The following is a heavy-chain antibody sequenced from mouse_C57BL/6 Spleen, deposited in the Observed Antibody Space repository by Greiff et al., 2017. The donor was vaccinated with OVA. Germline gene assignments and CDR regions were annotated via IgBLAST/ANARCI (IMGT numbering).Heavy chain of an antibody. V-gene: IGHV1-64*01. D-gene: IGHD2-12*01. CDR1: GYTFTSYW. J-gene: IGHJ1*03. Sequence: QVQLQQPGAELVKPGASVKLSCKASGYTFTSYWMHWVKQSPGKGLEWIGMIHPNSGSTNYNEKFKSKATLTVDKSSSTAYMQLSSLTSDDSAVYYCARSYYNWYFDVWGTGTTVTVSS. CDR2: IHPNSGST. CDR3: ARSYYNWYFDV.